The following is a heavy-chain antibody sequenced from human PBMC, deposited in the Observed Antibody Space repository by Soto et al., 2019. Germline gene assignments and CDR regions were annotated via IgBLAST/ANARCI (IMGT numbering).Heavy chain of an antibody. Sequence: QVQLVQSGAEVKKPGASVKVSCKASGYTFTNYGISWVRRAPGQGLEWMGWISAYNGNTNYVQNLQGRVTMTTDTPTSRAAGEFRSLRSDSLGIDFFAGGGGVVLARFAYWGQGTLVTVSS. V-gene: IGHV1-18*03. CDR2: ISAYNGNT. CDR3: AGGGGVVLARFAY. J-gene: IGHJ4*02. CDR1: GYTFTNYG. D-gene: IGHD2-15*01.